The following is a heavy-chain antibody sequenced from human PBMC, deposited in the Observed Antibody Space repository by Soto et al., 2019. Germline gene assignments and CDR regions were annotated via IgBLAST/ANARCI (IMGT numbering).Heavy chain of an antibody. CDR3: ARMRYYGSGRQTNDY. Sequence: SGPTLVNPTQTLTLTCTFSGFSLSTSGMCVSWIRQPPGKALEWLARIDWDDDKYYSTSLKTRLTISKDTSKNQVVLTMTNMDPVDTATYYCARMRYYGSGRQTNDYWGQGTLVTVSS. CDR2: IDWDDDK. V-gene: IGHV2-70*11. D-gene: IGHD3-10*01. J-gene: IGHJ4*02. CDR1: GFSLSTSGMC.